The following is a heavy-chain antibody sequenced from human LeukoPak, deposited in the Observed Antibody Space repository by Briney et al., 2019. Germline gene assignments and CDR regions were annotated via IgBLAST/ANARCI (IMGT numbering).Heavy chain of an antibody. CDR2: IYYSGST. V-gene: IGHV4-59*12. Sequence: SETLSLTCTVSGGSISSYYWSWIRQPPGKGLEWIGYIYYSGSTNYNPSLKSRVTISVDTSKNQFSLKLSSVTAADTAVYYCARGPFCSGGSCYSRYYYYYMDVWGKGTTVTVSS. CDR1: GGSISSYY. J-gene: IGHJ6*03. D-gene: IGHD2-15*01. CDR3: ARGPFCSGGSCYSRYYYYYMDV.